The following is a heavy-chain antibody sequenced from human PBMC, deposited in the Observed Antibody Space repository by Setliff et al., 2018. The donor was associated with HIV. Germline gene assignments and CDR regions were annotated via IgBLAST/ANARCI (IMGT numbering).Heavy chain of an antibody. CDR1: GGSFSGYY. CDR3: ARERLVAAAGRGVFDY. V-gene: IGHV4-34*01. Sequence: SETLSLTCAVYGGSFSGYYWSWIRQPPGKGLEWIGEINHSGDTNYNSSLKSRVTISVDASKNQFSLNLNSVTAADTAVYYCARERLVAAAGRGVFDYWGQGTLVTVSS. CDR2: INHSGDT. J-gene: IGHJ4*02. D-gene: IGHD6-13*01.